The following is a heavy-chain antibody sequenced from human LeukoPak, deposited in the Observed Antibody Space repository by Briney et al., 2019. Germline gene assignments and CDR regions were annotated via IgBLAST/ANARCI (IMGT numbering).Heavy chain of an antibody. CDR3: AKDGSAAGPYYYGMDV. V-gene: IGHV3-43*01. D-gene: IGHD6-13*01. Sequence: PGGSLRLSCAASGFTFDDYTMHWVRQAPGKGLEWVSLISWDGGSTYYADSVKGRFTISRDNSKNSLYLQMNSLRTEDTALYYCAKDGSAAGPYYYGMDVWGQGTTVTVSS. CDR2: ISWDGGST. CDR1: GFTFDDYT. J-gene: IGHJ6*02.